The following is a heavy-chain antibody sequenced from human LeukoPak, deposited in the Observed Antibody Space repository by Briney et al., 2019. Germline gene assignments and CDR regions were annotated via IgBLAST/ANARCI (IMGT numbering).Heavy chain of an antibody. CDR1: GYTFTSYG. Sequence: ALVKVSCKASGYTFTSYGISWVRQAPGQGLEWMGWISAYNGNTNYAQRLQGRVTMTTDTSTSTAYMDLRSLRSDDTAVYYCARDVLRAIFGVVTPVDPWGQGTLVTVSS. V-gene: IGHV1-18*01. D-gene: IGHD3-3*01. CDR2: ISAYNGNT. J-gene: IGHJ5*02. CDR3: ARDVLRAIFGVVTPVDP.